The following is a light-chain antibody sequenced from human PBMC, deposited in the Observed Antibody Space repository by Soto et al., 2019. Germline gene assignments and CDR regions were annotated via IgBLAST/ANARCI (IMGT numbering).Light chain of an antibody. CDR2: KAS. CDR3: QQYNAYPWT. Sequence: DIQMTQSPSTLSASMGDRVTITCRASQSISTWLAWYQQKPGRAPKLLIYKASSLQSDVPSGFSGSGSGTEFTLTISSLRPDDYATYYCQQYNAYPWTFGQGTKVDI. CDR1: QSISTW. V-gene: IGKV1-5*03. J-gene: IGKJ1*01.